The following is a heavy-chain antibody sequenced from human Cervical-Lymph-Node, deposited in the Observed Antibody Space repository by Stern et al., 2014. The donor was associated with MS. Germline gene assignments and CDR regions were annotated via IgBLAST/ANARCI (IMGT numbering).Heavy chain of an antibody. J-gene: IGHJ4*02. D-gene: IGHD2-21*02. CDR2: VSYDGIVQ. CDR3: AKSVVTAISFDS. V-gene: IGHV3-30*18. CDR1: GFNFNRYG. Sequence: QLVESGGGVVQPGRSLRLSCAGSGFNFNRYGTHWVRQAPGKELEWVAFVSYDGIVQYYADSVKGRFIISRDNSKNTLSLQMSSLRREDTAVYYCAKSVVTAISFDSWGQGTLVTVSS.